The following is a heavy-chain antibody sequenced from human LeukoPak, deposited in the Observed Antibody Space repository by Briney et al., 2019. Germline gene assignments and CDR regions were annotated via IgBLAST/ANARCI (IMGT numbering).Heavy chain of an antibody. D-gene: IGHD4-23*01. CDR1: GYTFTSHD. CDR2: MSPNSGNT. Sequence: ASVKVSCKASGYTFTSHDINWVRQATEQGLEWMGFMSPNSGNTGYVQKFQGRVTMTRNTSLSTAYMELSNLRSEDTPVYYCGRVRRTTVVIASRRNYYLDVWGKGTTVTVFS. J-gene: IGHJ6*03. CDR3: GRVRRTTVVIASRRNYYLDV. V-gene: IGHV1-8*01.